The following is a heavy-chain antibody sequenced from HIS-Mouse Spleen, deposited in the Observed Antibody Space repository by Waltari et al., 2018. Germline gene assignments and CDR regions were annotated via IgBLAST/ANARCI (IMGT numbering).Heavy chain of an antibody. CDR2: ISYDGSNK. V-gene: IGHV3-30*18. Sequence: QVQLVESGGGVVQPGRSLRPSCAASGFTFRSYGMHGVRQAPGKGLEWVAVISYDGSNKYYADSVEGRFTISRDNSKNTLYLQMNSLRAEDTAVYYCAKASSGWLDYWGQGTLVTVSS. CDR1: GFTFRSYG. J-gene: IGHJ4*02. CDR3: AKASSGWLDY. D-gene: IGHD6-19*01.